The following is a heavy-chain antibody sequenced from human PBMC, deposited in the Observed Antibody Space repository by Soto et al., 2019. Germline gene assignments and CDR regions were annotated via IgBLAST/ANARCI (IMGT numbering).Heavy chain of an antibody. Sequence: ASVKVSCKASGGTFSSYAISWVRQAPGQWLEWMGGIIPIFGIANYAQKFQGRVTITADKSTSTAYMELSSLRSEDTAVYYCARPHIVVVPAAIDYYYYMDVWGKGTTVTVSS. CDR2: IIPIFGIA. V-gene: IGHV1-69*10. CDR1: GGTFSSYA. J-gene: IGHJ6*03. D-gene: IGHD2-2*01. CDR3: ARPHIVVVPAAIDYYYYMDV.